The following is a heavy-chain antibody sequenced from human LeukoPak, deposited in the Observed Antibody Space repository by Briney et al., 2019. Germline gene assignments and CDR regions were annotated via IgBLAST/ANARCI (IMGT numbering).Heavy chain of an antibody. CDR2: IYPGDSDT. D-gene: IGHD4-17*01. J-gene: IGHJ4*02. V-gene: IGHV5-51*01. CDR3: ARQSTVTFIDY. Sequence: GASLKISCKGSGYSFTSYWIGWVRQLPGKGLGWMGIIYPGDSDTRYSPSFQGQVTISADKSISTAYLQWSSLKASDTAMYYCARQSTVTFIDYWGQGTLVTVSS. CDR1: GYSFTSYW.